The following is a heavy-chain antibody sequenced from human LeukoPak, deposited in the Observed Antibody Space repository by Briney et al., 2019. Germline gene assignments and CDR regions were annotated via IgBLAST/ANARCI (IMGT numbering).Heavy chain of an antibody. V-gene: IGHV1-2*02. CDR1: GYTFTGYY. Sequence: ASVKVSCKASGYTFTGYYMHWVRQAPGQGLEWMGWINPNSGGTNYAQKFQGRVTMTRDTSISTAYMELSRLRSDDTAVYYRAREAVVPAATSFDYWGQGTLVTVSS. CDR2: INPNSGGT. CDR3: AREAVVPAATSFDY. J-gene: IGHJ4*02. D-gene: IGHD2-2*01.